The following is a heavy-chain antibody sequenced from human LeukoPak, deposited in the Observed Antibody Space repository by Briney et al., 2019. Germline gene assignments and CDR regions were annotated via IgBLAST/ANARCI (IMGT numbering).Heavy chain of an antibody. CDR3: SRIEAPSA. Sequence: GASVKVSCKTSGYTFTGYYMHWVRQAPGQGLEWMGRINPDSGGTNYAQKFQGGVTMTRDTSIGTAYVELSRLRSDDTAVYYCSRIEAPSAWGQGTLVTVSS. CDR2: INPDSGGT. J-gene: IGHJ5*02. CDR1: GYTFTGYY. V-gene: IGHV1-2*06.